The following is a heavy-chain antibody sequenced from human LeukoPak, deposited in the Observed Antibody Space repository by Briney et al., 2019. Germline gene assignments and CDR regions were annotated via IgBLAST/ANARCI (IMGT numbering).Heavy chain of an antibody. D-gene: IGHD5-18*01. Sequence: PGESLKISCKGSGYSFTSYWIGWVRQMPGKGLEWMGIIYPGDSDTRYSPSFQGQVTISADKSISTAYLQWSSLKASDTAMYYCARRGYSYGYRGHFDYWGQGTLVTVSS. V-gene: IGHV5-51*03. CDR2: IYPGDSDT. CDR1: GYSFTSYW. J-gene: IGHJ4*02. CDR3: ARRGYSYGYRGHFDY.